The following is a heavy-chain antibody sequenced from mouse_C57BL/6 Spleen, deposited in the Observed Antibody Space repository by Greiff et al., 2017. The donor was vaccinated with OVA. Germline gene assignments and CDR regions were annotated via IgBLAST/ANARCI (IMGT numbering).Heavy chain of an antibody. V-gene: IGHV1-59*01. CDR2: IDPSDSYT. Sequence: QVQLQQPGAELVRPGTSVKLSCKASGYTFTSYWMHWVKQRPGQGLEWIGVIDPSDSYTNYNQKFKGKATLTVDTASSTAYMQLSSLTSEDSAVYYCASMGSSGYAYWGQGTLVTVSA. D-gene: IGHD3-2*02. CDR3: ASMGSSGYAY. J-gene: IGHJ3*01. CDR1: GYTFTSYW.